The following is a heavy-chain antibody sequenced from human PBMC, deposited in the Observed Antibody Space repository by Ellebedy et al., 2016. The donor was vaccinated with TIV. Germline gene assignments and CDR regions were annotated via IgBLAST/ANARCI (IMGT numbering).Heavy chain of an antibody. V-gene: IGHV1-18*01. J-gene: IGHJ4*01. CDR3: ARATFGYDSSGYYYDY. D-gene: IGHD3-22*01. CDR2: ISAYNGHT. CDR1: GYTFTSYG. Sequence: AASVTVSCKPFGYTFTSYGLTWVRQAPGQGLEWMGWISAYNGHTNYAQNLQGRVTMTTDTSTSTAYMELRSLISDDTAVYYCARATFGYDSSGYYYDYWGQGTLVTVSS.